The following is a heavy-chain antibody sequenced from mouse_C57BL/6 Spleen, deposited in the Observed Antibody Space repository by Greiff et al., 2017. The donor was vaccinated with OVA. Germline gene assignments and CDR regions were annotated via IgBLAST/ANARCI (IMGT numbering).Heavy chain of an antibody. J-gene: IGHJ1*03. CDR1: GFSINSDCY. D-gene: IGHD2-3*01. CDR2: TFYSGIT. V-gene: IGHV3-3*01. CDR3: ARADGYYWYFDV. Sequence: EVQLQESGPSLVRPSQTLSLTCTVTGFSINSDCYWIWIRQFPGNKLEYIWYTFYSGITSYNPSLESRTYITRDTSKNQFSLKLSSVTTEDTATYYCARADGYYWYFDVWGTGTTVTVSS.